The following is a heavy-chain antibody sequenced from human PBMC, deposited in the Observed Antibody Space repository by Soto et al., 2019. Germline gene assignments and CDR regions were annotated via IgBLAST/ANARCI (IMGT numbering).Heavy chain of an antibody. CDR1: GFTFSSYG. CDR2: IYSGGST. CDR3: AKSGGNYWFDP. Sequence: PGGSLRLSCAASGFTFSSYGMTWVRQAPGKGLEWVSVIYSGGSTYYADSVKGRFTISRDNSKNTLYLQMNSLRAEDTAVYYCAKSGGNYWFDPWGRGTLVTVSS. J-gene: IGHJ5*02. V-gene: IGHV3-66*01. D-gene: IGHD2-21*02.